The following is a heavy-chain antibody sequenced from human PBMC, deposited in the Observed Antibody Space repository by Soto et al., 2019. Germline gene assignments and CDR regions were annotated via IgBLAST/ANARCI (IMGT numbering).Heavy chain of an antibody. CDR2: ISYDGSNK. CDR1: GFTFSSYA. V-gene: IGHV3-30*04. J-gene: IGHJ4*02. CDR3: ASVLQTGVYSD. Sequence: GGSLRLSCAASGFTFSSYAMHWVRQAPGKGLEWVAVISYDGSNKYYADSVKGRFTISRDNSKNTLYLQMNSLRAEDTAVYYCASVLQTGVYSDWGQGTLVTVSS. D-gene: IGHD7-27*01.